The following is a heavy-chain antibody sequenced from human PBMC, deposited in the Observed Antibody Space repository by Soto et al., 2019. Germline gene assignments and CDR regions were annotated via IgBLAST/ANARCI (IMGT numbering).Heavy chain of an antibody. V-gene: IGHV1-18*01. J-gene: IGHJ2*01. CDR2: ISANNGKT. D-gene: IGHD3-10*01. CDR1: GYTFTNYG. Sequence: QVQLVQSGAEVKKPGASVKVSCKAPGYTFTNYGISWARQAPGQGLEWMGWISANNGKTNYAQNVQGRVTMTTDTSTTTAYMELRSLRSDDTAIYYCARDPDYYGSGSYFDLWGRGTLVTVSS. CDR3: ARDPDYYGSGSYFDL.